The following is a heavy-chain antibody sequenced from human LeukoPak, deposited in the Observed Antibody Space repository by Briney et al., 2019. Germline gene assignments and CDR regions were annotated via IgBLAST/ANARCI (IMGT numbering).Heavy chain of an antibody. J-gene: IGHJ4*02. CDR1: GFTFDDYG. D-gene: IGHD5-18*01. CDR2: ISGSGGST. CDR3: AKSRWDTAMASLDY. V-gene: IGHV3-23*01. Sequence: GGSLRLSCAASGFTFDDYGMSWVRQAPGKGLEWVSAISGSGGSTYYADSVKGRFTISRDNSKNTLYLQMNSLRAEDTAVYYCAKSRWDTAMASLDYWGQGTLVTVSS.